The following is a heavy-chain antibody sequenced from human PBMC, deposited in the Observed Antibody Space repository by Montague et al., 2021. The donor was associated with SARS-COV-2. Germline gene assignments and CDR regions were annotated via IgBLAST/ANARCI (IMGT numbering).Heavy chain of an antibody. J-gene: IGHJ3*02. Sequence: SETLSLTCTVSGXSISSYYWSWIRQPPGKGLEWIGYINYSGGPNYNPSLKSRVTISVDTSKNQFSLKLNSVTVADTAVFYCARGRGLMGSAFDIWGQGTMVTVSS. CDR3: ARGRGLMGSAFDI. CDR1: GXSISSYY. V-gene: IGHV4-59*01. D-gene: IGHD3-10*01. CDR2: INYSGGP.